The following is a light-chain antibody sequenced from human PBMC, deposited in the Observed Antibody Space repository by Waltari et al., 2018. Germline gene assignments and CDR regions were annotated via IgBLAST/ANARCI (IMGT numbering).Light chain of an antibody. J-gene: IGKJ1*01. V-gene: IGKV3-11*01. CDR2: DAS. Sequence: EIVLTQSPATPSLSPGERATLSCRASQSVSSYLAWYQQKPGQAPRLLIYDASNRATGIPARFSGSGAGTDFTLTISSLEPEDCAVYYCQQRSSWPPWTFGQGTKVEIK. CDR1: QSVSSY. CDR3: QQRSSWPPWT.